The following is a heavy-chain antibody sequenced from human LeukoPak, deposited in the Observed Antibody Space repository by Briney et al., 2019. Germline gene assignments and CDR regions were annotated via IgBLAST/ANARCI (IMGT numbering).Heavy chain of an antibody. V-gene: IGHV4-39*07. J-gene: IGHJ5*02. Sequence: SETLSLTCTVSGGSISSSSYYWGWIRQPPGKGLEWIGEINHSGSTNYNPSLKSRVTISVDTSKNQFSLKLSSVTAADTAVYYCARLNRYYYDSSGYPHNCFDPWGQGTLVTVSS. CDR1: GGSISSSSYY. CDR2: INHSGST. D-gene: IGHD3-22*01. CDR3: ARLNRYYYDSSGYPHNCFDP.